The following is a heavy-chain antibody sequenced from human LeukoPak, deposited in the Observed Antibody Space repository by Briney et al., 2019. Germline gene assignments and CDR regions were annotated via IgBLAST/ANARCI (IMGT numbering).Heavy chain of an antibody. J-gene: IGHJ4*02. V-gene: IGHV1-18*01. CDR3: ARLGYGDYYLGY. CDR1: GYTFGSHG. D-gene: IGHD4-17*01. CDR2: ISDYNGNT. Sequence: ASVKVSCKASGYTFGSHGISWVRQAPGQGLECMGWISDYNGNTKYVQKFQGRVTMTTDTSTNTAYMELRSLRSDDTAEYFCARLGYGDYYLGYWGQGTLVTVSS.